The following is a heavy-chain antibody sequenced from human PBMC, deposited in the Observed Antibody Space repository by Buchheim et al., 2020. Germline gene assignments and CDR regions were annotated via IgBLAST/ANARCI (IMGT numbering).Heavy chain of an antibody. D-gene: IGHD3-22*01. CDR1: GGSISSSKW. V-gene: IGHV4-4*02. CDR2: ISHSGTT. Sequence: QVQLQESGPGLVKSSGTLSLTCAVSGGSISSSKWWSWVRQPPGTGLEWIGEISHSGTTNYNPSLKSRVTMSIDKSKNHFSLKLSSVTAADTAVYYCARESQNMDSSGYYYFDYWGQGAL. J-gene: IGHJ4*02. CDR3: ARESQNMDSSGYYYFDY.